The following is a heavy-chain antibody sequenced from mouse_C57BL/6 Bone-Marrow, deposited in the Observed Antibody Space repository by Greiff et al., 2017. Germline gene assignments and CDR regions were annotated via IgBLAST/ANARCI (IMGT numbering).Heavy chain of an antibody. V-gene: IGHV1-50*01. CDR1: GYTFTSYW. CDR2: IDPSDSYT. J-gene: IGHJ2*01. D-gene: IGHD1-1*01. CDR3: ARWITTRGFDY. Sequence: VKLQQPGAELVKPGASVKLSCKASGYTFTSYWMQWVKQRPGQGLEWIGEIDPSDSYTNYNQKFKGKATLTVDTSSSTAYMQLSSLTSEDSAVYYCARWITTRGFDYWGQGTTLTVSS.